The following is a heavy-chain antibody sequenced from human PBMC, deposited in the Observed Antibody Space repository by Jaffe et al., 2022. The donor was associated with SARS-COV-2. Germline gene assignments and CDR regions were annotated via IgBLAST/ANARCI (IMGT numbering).Heavy chain of an antibody. CDR2: IYTSGST. D-gene: IGHD3-10*01. J-gene: IGHJ5*02. Sequence: QVQLQESGPGLVKPSQTLSLTCTVSGGSISSGSYYWSWIRQPAGKGLEWIGRIYTSGSTNYNPSLKSRVTISVDTSKNQFSLKLSSVTAADTAVYYCARGVVLGSGSSNWFDPWGQGTLVTVSS. CDR3: ARGVVLGSGSSNWFDP. CDR1: GGSISSGSYY. V-gene: IGHV4-61*02.